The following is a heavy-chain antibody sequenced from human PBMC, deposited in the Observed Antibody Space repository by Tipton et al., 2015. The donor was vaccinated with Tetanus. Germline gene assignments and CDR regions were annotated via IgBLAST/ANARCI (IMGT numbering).Heavy chain of an antibody. Sequence: SLRLSCAASGFTFSSYTLHWVRQAPGKGLEWVALIWFDSSNKYYADSVRGRFTVSRDNHNNMLFLQMNSLRVEDTALYFCARDVISYPSFFHRGLDVWGQGTTVTVSS. J-gene: IGHJ6*02. D-gene: IGHD3-10*01. CDR1: GFTFSSYT. CDR2: IWFDSSNK. CDR3: ARDVISYPSFFHRGLDV. V-gene: IGHV3-33*08.